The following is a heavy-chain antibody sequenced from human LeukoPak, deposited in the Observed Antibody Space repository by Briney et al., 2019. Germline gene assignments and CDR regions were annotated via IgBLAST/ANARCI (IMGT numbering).Heavy chain of an antibody. Sequence: GRSLRLSCAASGFSFSSSGMHWVRQAPGKGLEWVAVISYDGSNKYYADSVKGRFTISRDNSKNTLYLQMNSLRAEDTAVYYCARDMWSSSSRSAFDIWGQGTMVTVSS. CDR2: ISYDGSNK. V-gene: IGHV3-30*03. J-gene: IGHJ3*02. CDR1: GFSFSSSG. CDR3: ARDMWSSSSRSAFDI. D-gene: IGHD6-6*01.